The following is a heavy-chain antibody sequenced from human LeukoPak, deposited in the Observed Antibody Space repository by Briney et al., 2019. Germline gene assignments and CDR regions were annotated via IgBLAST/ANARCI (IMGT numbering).Heavy chain of an antibody. CDR1: GYTFTSYG. Sequence: ASVKVSYKASGYTFTSYGISWVRQAPGQGLEWMGWISAYNGNTHYAQNLQGRVTMTTDTSTTTAYMELRSLRSDDTAVYFCARKPTAYAYDIWGQGTMVTVSS. J-gene: IGHJ3*02. D-gene: IGHD1-26*01. CDR3: ARKPTAYAYDI. V-gene: IGHV1-18*01. CDR2: ISAYNGNT.